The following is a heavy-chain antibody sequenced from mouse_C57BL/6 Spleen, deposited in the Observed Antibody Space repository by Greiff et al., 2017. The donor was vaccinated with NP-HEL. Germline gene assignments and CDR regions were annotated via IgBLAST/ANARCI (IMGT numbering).Heavy chain of an antibody. CDR2: IYPGSGNT. V-gene: IGHV1-76*01. D-gene: IGHD1-1*01. J-gene: IGHJ2*01. CDR3: ARALYYYGSSLYYFDY. Sequence: VKLMESGAELVRPGASVKLSCKASGYTFTDYYINWVKQRPGQGLEWIARIYPGSGNTYYNEKFKGKATLTAEKSSSTAYMQLSSLTSEDSAVYFCARALYYYGSSLYYFDYWGQGTTLTVSS. CDR1: GYTFTDYY.